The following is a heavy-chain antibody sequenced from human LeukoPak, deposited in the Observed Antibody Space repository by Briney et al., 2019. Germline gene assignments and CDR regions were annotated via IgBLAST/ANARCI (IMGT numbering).Heavy chain of an antibody. CDR1: GFTFSSYA. D-gene: IGHD3-10*01. CDR2: ISYDGSNK. CDR3: ARGTYYYGSGSQQN. V-gene: IGHV3-30-3*01. Sequence: AGGSLRLSCAASGFTFSSYAMHWVRQAPGKGLEWVAVISYDGSNKYYADSVKGRFTISRDNSKNTLYLQMNSLRAEDTAVYYCARGTYYYGSGSQQNWGQGTLVTVSS. J-gene: IGHJ4*02.